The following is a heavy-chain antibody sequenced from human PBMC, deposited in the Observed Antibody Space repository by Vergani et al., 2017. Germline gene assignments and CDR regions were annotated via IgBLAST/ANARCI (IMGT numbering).Heavy chain of an antibody. CDR1: GFTFNQYS. CDR3: AIDLRLLFNRFDP. Sequence: QVQLVESGGGVVQPGRSLRLSCAASGFTFNQYSMHWVRQAPGKGLEWVAVTWYDGNNKQYADSVKGRFTISRDNSKGTMYLQMNSLRDEDTGVYYCAIDLRLLFNRFDPWGQGTLVTVSS. J-gene: IGHJ5*02. D-gene: IGHD3-16*01. V-gene: IGHV3-33*01. CDR2: TWYDGNNK.